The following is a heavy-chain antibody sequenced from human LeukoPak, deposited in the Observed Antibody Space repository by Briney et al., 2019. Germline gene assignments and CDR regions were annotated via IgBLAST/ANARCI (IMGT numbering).Heavy chain of an antibody. Sequence: GGSLRLSCTPAGFTFINFGMHWVRQAPGQGLEWVTFIPYDGSSKYYADSVKGRFTISRNNSKNTLSLQMNSLRAEDTAIYYCANGPTKDGFHYYFDFWGQGTLVTVSS. CDR3: ANGPTKDGFHYYFDF. V-gene: IGHV3-30*02. D-gene: IGHD5-24*01. CDR2: IPYDGSSK. CDR1: GFTFINFG. J-gene: IGHJ4*02.